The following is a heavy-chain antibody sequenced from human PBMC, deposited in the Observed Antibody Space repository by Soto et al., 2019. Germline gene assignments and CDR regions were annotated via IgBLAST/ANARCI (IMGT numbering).Heavy chain of an antibody. V-gene: IGHV1-8*01. Sequence: ASVKVSCKASGYSFTNNDVSWVRQATGQGLEWMGWMNPGSGDTGYAQKFQGRVTMTRDISIASAYLELSSLRSDDTAIYYCARMATFGSLNWFDPWGQGTLVTVSS. D-gene: IGHD3-16*01. CDR1: GYSFTNND. J-gene: IGHJ5*02. CDR2: MNPGSGDT. CDR3: ARMATFGSLNWFDP.